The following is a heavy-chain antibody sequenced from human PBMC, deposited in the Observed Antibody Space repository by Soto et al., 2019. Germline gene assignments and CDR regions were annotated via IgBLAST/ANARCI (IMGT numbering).Heavy chain of an antibody. D-gene: IGHD3-22*01. CDR3: AREETARITMIVVVIYGMDV. Sequence: ASVKVSCKASGYTFTGYYMHWVRQAPGQGLEWMGWINPNSGGTNYAQKFQGRVTMTRDTSISTAYMELSGLRSDDTAVYYCAREETARITMIVVVIYGMDVWGQGTTVTVSS. V-gene: IGHV1-2*02. CDR2: INPNSGGT. CDR1: GYTFTGYY. J-gene: IGHJ6*02.